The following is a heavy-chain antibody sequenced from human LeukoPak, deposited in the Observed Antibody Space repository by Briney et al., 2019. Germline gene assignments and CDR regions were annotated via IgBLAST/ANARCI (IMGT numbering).Heavy chain of an antibody. V-gene: IGHV3-23*01. Sequence: GGSLRLSCAASGFTFSSYAMSWVRQAPGKGLEWVSAISGSGGSTYYADSVKGRFTISRDNSKNTLYLQMNSLRAEDTAVYYCAKDRGIVGATTIFYYFDYWGQGTLVTVSS. CDR3: AKDRGIVGATTIFYYFDY. D-gene: IGHD1-26*01. CDR1: GFTFSSYA. J-gene: IGHJ4*02. CDR2: ISGSGGST.